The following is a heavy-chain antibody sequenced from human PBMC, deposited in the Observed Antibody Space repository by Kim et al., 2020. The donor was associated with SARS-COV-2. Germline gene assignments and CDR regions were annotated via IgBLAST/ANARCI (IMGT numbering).Heavy chain of an antibody. D-gene: IGHD3-22*01. J-gene: IGHJ4*02. CDR3: AGLGGYYYSYLNY. CDR2: ISGSGGRT. CDR1: GFTFSSYA. Sequence: GGSLRLSCAASGFTFSSYAMSWVRQAPGKGLEWVSAISGSGGRTYYADSVKGRFTISRDSSKNTLYLQMNSLRAEDTAVYYCAGLGGYYYSYLNYWGQGTLVTVSS. V-gene: IGHV3-23*01.